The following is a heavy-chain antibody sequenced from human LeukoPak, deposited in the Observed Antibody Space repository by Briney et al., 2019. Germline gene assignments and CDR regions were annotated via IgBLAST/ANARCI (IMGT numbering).Heavy chain of an antibody. J-gene: IGHJ5*02. D-gene: IGHD3-10*01. CDR2: IYHSGST. CDR3: ARTVMVRGVITRFDP. Sequence: SETLSLTCAVSGGSISSSNWWSWVRQPPGKGLEWIGEIYHSGSTNYNPSLKSQVTISVDKSKNQFSLKLSSVTAADTAVYYCARTVMVRGVITRFDPWGQGTLVTVSS. CDR1: GGSISSSNW. V-gene: IGHV4-4*02.